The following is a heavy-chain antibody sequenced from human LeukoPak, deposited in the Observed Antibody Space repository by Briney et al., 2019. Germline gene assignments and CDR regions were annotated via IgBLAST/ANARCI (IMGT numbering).Heavy chain of an antibody. CDR1: GFTFSSYA. Sequence: PGGSLRLSCAASGFTFSSYAMHWVRHAPGKGLEWVAVISYDGSNKYYADSVKGRFTISRDNSKNTLYLQMNSLRAEDTAVYYCARDTAGSTTGTTLAYWGQGTLVTVSS. V-gene: IGHV3-30-3*01. J-gene: IGHJ4*02. CDR3: ARDTAGSTTGTTLAY. D-gene: IGHD1-1*01. CDR2: ISYDGSNK.